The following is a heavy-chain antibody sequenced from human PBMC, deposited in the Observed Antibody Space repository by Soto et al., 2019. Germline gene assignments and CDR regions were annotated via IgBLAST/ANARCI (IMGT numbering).Heavy chain of an antibody. V-gene: IGHV3-23*01. J-gene: IGHJ4*02. CDR2: ISGSGGNT. D-gene: IGHD1-26*01. CDR3: AKDRFGIVGPVDY. Sequence: EVQLLESGGDLVQPGGSLRLSCAASGLIFSAYAMSWVRQAPGKGLECVACISGSGGNTFYADSLKGRFTISRDNSKNTLSLHMNSLRVDDTAVYFCAKDRFGIVGPVDYWGQGTLVTVSS. CDR1: GLIFSAYA.